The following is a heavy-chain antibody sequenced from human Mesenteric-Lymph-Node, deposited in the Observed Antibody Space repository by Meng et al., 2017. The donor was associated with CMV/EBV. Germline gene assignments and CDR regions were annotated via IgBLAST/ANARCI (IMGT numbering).Heavy chain of an antibody. CDR3: ARGPERWELLDS. Sequence: GESLKISCAASGITVSSNYMSWVRQAPGKGLEWVSLTYSGGTTDYADSVKGRFTISRDNSKNTLYLQMNTLRTEDTAVYYCARGPERWELLDSWGQGTLVTVSS. CDR2: TYSGGTT. CDR1: GITVSSNY. D-gene: IGHD1-26*01. V-gene: IGHV3-66*02. J-gene: IGHJ4*02.